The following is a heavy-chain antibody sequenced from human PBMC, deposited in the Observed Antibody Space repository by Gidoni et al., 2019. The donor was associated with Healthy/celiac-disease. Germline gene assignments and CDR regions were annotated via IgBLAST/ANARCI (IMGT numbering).Heavy chain of an antibody. CDR2: IWYDGSNK. V-gene: IGHV3-33*01. D-gene: IGHD3-16*02. J-gene: IGHJ6*03. CDR3: ARDKGRNYDYVWGSYRSRDYYYYMDV. Sequence: QVQLVESGGGVVQPGRSLRLSCAASGFPFSSYGMHWVGPAHGKGLEWVAVIWYDGSNKYDADSVKGRFTISRDNSKNTLYLQMNSRRAEDTAVYYCARDKGRNYDYVWGSYRSRDYYYYMDVWGKGTTVTVSS. CDR1: GFPFSSYG.